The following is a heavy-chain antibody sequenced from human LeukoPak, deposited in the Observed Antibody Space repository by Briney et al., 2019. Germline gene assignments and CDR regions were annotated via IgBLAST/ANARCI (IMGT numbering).Heavy chain of an antibody. Sequence: SETLSLTCTVSGGSISSYYWSWIRQPPGKGLEWIGYIYYSGSTNYNPSLKSRVTISVDTSKNQFSLKLSSVTAADTAVYYCASIMYSGSYWGQGTLVTVSS. J-gene: IGHJ4*02. CDR3: ASIMYSGSY. D-gene: IGHD1-26*01. CDR2: IYYSGST. CDR1: GGSISSYY. V-gene: IGHV4-59*01.